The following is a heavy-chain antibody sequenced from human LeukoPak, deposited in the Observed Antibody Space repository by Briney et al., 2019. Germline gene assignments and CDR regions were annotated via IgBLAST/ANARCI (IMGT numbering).Heavy chain of an antibody. D-gene: IGHD3-9*01. CDR2: VIPIFGTA. CDR1: GGTFSSYA. CDR3: ARAVYDILTHYYYYGMDV. J-gene: IGHJ6*04. Sequence: SVKVSCKASGGTFSSYAISWVRQAPGQGLEWMGGVIPIFGTANYAQKFQGRVTITADKSTSTAYMERSSLRSEDTAVYYCARAVYDILTHYYYYGMDVWGKGTTVTVSS. V-gene: IGHV1-69*06.